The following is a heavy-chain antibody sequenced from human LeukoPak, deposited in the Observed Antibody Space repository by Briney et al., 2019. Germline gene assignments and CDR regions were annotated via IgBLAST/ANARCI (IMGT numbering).Heavy chain of an antibody. Sequence: GGSLRLSCTVSGFTVSTNSMSWVRQAPGKGLEWVSAISGSGGSTYYADSVKGRFTISRDNSKNTLYLQMNSLRAEDTAVYYCAKDRGRGIVVIYYMDVWGKGTTVTVSS. J-gene: IGHJ6*03. V-gene: IGHV3-23*01. CDR2: ISGSGGST. D-gene: IGHD2-2*01. CDR1: GFTVSTNS. CDR3: AKDRGRGIVVIYYMDV.